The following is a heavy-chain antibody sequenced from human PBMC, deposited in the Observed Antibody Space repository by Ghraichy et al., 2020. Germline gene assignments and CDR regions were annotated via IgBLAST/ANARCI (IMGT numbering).Heavy chain of an antibody. CDR3: ARGFVAFYYFDY. D-gene: IGHD5-12*01. J-gene: IGHJ4*02. CDR1: GGSISSYY. CDR2: IYYSGST. Sequence: SETLSLTCTVSGGSISSYYWSWIRQPPGKGLEWIGYIYYSGSTNYNPSLKSRVTISVDTSKNQFSLKLSSVTAADTAVYYCARGFVAFYYFDYWGQGTLVTVSS. V-gene: IGHV4-59*01.